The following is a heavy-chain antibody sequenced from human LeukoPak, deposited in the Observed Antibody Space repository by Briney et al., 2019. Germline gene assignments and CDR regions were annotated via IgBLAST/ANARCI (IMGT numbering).Heavy chain of an antibody. CDR3: ARDMIVVVTHDAFDI. CDR1: GSSINVYY. Sequence: PSETLSLTCTVSGSSINVYYWSWIRQSPGKGLDWIAYISYSGSTNYNPSLKSRVTISVDTSKNQFSLRLSSVTAADTAVYYCARDMIVVVTHDAFDIWGQGTMVTVSS. CDR2: ISYSGST. V-gene: IGHV4-59*12. J-gene: IGHJ3*02. D-gene: IGHD3-22*01.